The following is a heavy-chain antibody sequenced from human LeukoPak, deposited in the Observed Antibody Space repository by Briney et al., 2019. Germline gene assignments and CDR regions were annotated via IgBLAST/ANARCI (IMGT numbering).Heavy chain of an antibody. D-gene: IGHD3-22*01. CDR3: ARDSAANYYDSSGYYLAYLQH. CDR2: INPGGGST. CDR1: GYTFTSYY. J-gene: IGHJ1*01. V-gene: IGHV1-46*01. Sequence: ASVKVSCKASGYTFTSYYMHWVRQAPGQRLEWMGIINPGGGSTSYAQKFQGRVTMTRDMSTSTVYMELSSLRSEDTAVYYCARDSAANYYDSSGYYLAYLQHWGQGTLVTVSS.